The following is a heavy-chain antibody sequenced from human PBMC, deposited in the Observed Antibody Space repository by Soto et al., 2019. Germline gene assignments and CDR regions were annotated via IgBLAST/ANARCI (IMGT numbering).Heavy chain of an antibody. CDR2: IGSGGDT. CDR1: GFTLGSYD. J-gene: IGHJ6*02. CDR3: TRKTPPTGMEV. V-gene: IGHV3-13*01. D-gene: IGHD3-9*01. Sequence: EVQLVESGGGLVQPGGSLRLSWAASGFTLGSYDIHWVRQATGEGLAWVSGIGSGGDTHYADSVKGRFIISREDGKNSLYLQMNNLRVGDTAVYYCTRKTPPTGMEVWGQGATVTVSS.